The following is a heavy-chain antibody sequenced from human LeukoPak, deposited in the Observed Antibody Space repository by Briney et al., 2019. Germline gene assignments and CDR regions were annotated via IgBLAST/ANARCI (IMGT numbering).Heavy chain of an antibody. Sequence: GRSLRLSCAASGFTFDDYAMHWVRQDPGKGLEWVSGISWNSGSIGYADSVKGQFTISRDNAKNSLYLQMNSLRAEDTALYYCAKASTYSSGWRLYFDYWGQGTLVTVSS. CDR2: ISWNSGSI. CDR3: AKASTYSSGWRLYFDY. CDR1: GFTFDDYA. J-gene: IGHJ4*02. V-gene: IGHV3-9*01. D-gene: IGHD6-19*01.